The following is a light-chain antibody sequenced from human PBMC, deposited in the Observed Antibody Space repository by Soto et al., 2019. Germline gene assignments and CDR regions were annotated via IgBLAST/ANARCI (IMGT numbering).Light chain of an antibody. CDR1: SSNIGAGYD. V-gene: IGLV1-40*01. CDR2: GNS. Sequence: QSVLTQPPSVSGAPGQRVTISCTGSSSNIGAGYDVHWYQQLPGTAPKLLIYGNSNRPSGVPDRFSGSKSGTSASLAITGLQADDEADYYCQSYDSSLSGSVFGGGTK. CDR3: QSYDSSLSGSV. J-gene: IGLJ2*01.